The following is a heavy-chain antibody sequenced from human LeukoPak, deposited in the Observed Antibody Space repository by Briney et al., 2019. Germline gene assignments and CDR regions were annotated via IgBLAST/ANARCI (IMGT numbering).Heavy chain of an antibody. CDR1: GGSISSYY. CDR2: IYTSGST. Sequence: SETLSLTCTVSGGSISSYYWSWIRQPAGKGLEWIGRIYTSGSTNYNPSLKSRVTMSVDTSKNQFSLKLSSVTAADTAVYYCARDLGESSGFITGTPNWFDPWGQGTLVTVSS. CDR3: ARDLGESSGFITGTPNWFDP. V-gene: IGHV4-4*07. J-gene: IGHJ5*02. D-gene: IGHD1-20*01.